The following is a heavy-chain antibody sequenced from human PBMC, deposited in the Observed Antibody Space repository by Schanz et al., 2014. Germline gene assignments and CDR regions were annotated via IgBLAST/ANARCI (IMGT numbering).Heavy chain of an antibody. J-gene: IGHJ4*02. Sequence: QVQLVESGGGVVQPGRSLRLSCAASGFTFSNYGLVWVRQAPGKGLEWLAVISYDGSDKFHADSVKGRFTISRDNSKNMLYLQINNLRAEDTAVYYCARGTDTAMEHRPFDYWGQGTLVTVSS. CDR1: GFTFSNYG. CDR3: ARGTDTAMEHRPFDY. CDR2: ISYDGSDK. V-gene: IGHV3-30*03. D-gene: IGHD5-18*01.